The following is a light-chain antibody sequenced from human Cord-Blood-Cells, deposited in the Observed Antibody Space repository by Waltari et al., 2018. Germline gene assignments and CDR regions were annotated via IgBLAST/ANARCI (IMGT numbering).Light chain of an antibody. J-gene: IGLJ3*02. CDR3: GTWDSSLSDWV. CDR2: DNN. V-gene: IGLV1-51*01. CDR1: SSNIGNNY. Sequence: QSVLTQPPSVSAAPGQKVTISCSGSSSNIGNNYVSWYQQLPGTAPKLLIYDNNERPSGIPDRFSGSKSGTSATLGITGLQTGDEADYYCGTWDSSLSDWVFGGGTKLTVL.